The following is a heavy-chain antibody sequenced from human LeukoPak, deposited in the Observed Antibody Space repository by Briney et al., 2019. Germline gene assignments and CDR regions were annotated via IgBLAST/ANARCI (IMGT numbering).Heavy chain of an antibody. CDR2: IYYSGST. CDR3: ATNRGTIAVVVAGGDAFDI. Sequence: PSETLSLTXTVSGGSISSSSYYWGGIRQPPGKGLEWIGSIYYSGSTYYNPSLKSRVTISVDTSKNQFSLKLSSVTAADTAVYYCATNRGTIAVVVAGGDAFDIWGQGTMVTVSS. J-gene: IGHJ3*02. V-gene: IGHV4-39*01. D-gene: IGHD2-15*01. CDR1: GGSISSSSYY.